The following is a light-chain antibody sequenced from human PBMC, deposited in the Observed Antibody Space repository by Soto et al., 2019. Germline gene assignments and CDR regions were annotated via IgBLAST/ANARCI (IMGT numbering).Light chain of an antibody. V-gene: IGLV2-14*01. CDR3: ASYAGSTTLL. CDR1: SSDVGAYNF. J-gene: IGLJ1*01. Sequence: QAVVTQPASVSGSRGQSITIACTGTSSDVGAYNFVSWYQQHPDEAPKLLIYEVSNRPSGVSNRFSGSKSGNTASLTISGLQAEDEADFYCASYAGSTTLLFGSGTKVTVL. CDR2: EVS.